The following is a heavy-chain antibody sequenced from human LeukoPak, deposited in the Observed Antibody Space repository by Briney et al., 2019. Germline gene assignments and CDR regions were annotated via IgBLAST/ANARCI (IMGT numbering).Heavy chain of an antibody. CDR3: ARDRCSSTSCLFDY. CDR1: GDSVSSNSAA. J-gene: IGHJ4*02. D-gene: IGHD2-2*01. V-gene: IGHV6-1*01. CDR2: TYCRSTCYS. Sequence: SQTLSLTCAISGDSVSSNSAAWNWFRQSPSRGLEWLGRTYCRSTCYSDYAVSVKSRITINPDTSKNQFSLQLNSVTPEDTAVYYCARDRCSSTSCLFDYWGQGTLVTVSS.